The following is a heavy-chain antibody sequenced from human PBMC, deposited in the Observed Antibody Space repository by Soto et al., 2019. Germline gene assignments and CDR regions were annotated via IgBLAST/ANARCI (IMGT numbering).Heavy chain of an antibody. J-gene: IGHJ6*02. CDR3: AREISATQHSPYYYYGMDV. CDR2: IKQDGSEK. V-gene: IGHV3-7*03. Sequence: GGSLRLSCAASGFTFSSYWMSWVRQAPGKGLEWVANIKQDGSEKYYVDSVKGRFTISRDNAKNSLYLQMNSLRAEDTAVYYCAREISATQHSPYYYYGMDVWGQVTTVTVSS. D-gene: IGHD3-3*02. CDR1: GFTFSSYW.